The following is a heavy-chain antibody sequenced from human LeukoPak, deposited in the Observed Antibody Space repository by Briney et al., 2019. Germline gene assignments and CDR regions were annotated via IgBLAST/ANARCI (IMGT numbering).Heavy chain of an antibody. CDR2: INPSGRI. V-gene: IGHV4-34*01. D-gene: IGHD3-22*01. CDR3: ARGREEVSMIVVVMTGVSYYLDV. Sequence: PSETLSLTCAVYGGSFSGYYWTWIRQAPGKGLEWIGEINPSGRISYNPSLKSRLTISVDASKNQFSLNLRSLTAADTAVYYCARGREEVSMIVVVMTGVSYYLDVWGKGTTVTVS. CDR1: GGSFSGYY. J-gene: IGHJ6*03.